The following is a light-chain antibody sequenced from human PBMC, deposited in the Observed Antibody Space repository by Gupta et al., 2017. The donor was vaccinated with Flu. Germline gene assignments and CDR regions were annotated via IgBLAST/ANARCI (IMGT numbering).Light chain of an antibody. CDR2: RSN. J-gene: IGLJ3*02. V-gene: IGLV1-47*01. CDR1: SSNIADNF. Sequence: QSVLAQPPSASRTPGQRVTISCSGSSSNIADNFVYWYQQLPGTAPKRLVYRSNERPSGVPDRFSGSKSDTSASLAISGLRSEDEATYYCAAGDDDMGGWVFGGGTILTVL. CDR3: AAGDDDMGGWV.